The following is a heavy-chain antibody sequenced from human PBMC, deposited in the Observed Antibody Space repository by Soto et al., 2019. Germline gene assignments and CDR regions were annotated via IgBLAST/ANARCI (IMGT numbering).Heavy chain of an antibody. CDR3: AKVGSAGIAVAGDLDY. CDR1: GLIFSNYG. V-gene: IGHV3-30*18. D-gene: IGHD6-19*01. J-gene: IGHJ4*02. Sequence: GGSLRLSCAASGLIFSNYGMHWVRQAPGKGLEWVAVISYDGSNKYYADSVKGRFTISRDNSKNTLYLQMNSLRAEDTAVYYCAKVGSAGIAVAGDLDYWGQGTLVTVSS. CDR2: ISYDGSNK.